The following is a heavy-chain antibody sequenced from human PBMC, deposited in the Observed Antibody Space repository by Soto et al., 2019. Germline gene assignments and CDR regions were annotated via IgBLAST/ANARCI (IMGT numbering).Heavy chain of an antibody. CDR3: AKYSTTAASRYFDL. J-gene: IGHJ4*02. CDR2: IGAEGDGI. V-gene: IGHV3-23*01. Sequence: EVHLLESGGGLLQPGGSLRLSCVASGFTFRTYAVAWIRQAPGKGLEWVSVIGAEGDGIQYADPVEGRFTIARDNSQSSLELQMNRLRAEDTAVYYCAKYSTTAASRYFDLWGQGTLGTVAP. CDR1: GFTFRTYA. D-gene: IGHD1-1*01.